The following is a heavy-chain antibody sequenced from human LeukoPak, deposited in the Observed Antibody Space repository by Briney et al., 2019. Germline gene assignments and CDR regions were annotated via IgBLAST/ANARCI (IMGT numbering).Heavy chain of an antibody. Sequence: HAGGSLRLSCAASGFTFSSYTMSWVRQAPGKGLEWVSAISGSGDNTYDADSVKGRFTISRENAKNSLYLQMNSLRAGDTAVYYCARGSVGGELAYWGQGTLVTVSS. D-gene: IGHD3-16*01. CDR3: ARGSVGGELAY. J-gene: IGHJ4*02. CDR1: GFTFSSYT. CDR2: ISGSGDNT. V-gene: IGHV3-23*01.